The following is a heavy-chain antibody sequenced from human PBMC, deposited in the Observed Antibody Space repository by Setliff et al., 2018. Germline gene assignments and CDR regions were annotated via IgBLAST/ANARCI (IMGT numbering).Heavy chain of an antibody. CDR1: GGTFRSYG. V-gene: IGHV1-69*05. Sequence: SVKVSCKASGGTFRSYGISWVRRAPGQGLEWMGGTIPMFGSANYAQKFQGRVTIITDEFTGTAYMELSSLRTEDTAVYYCAREGVDIRSSTDYRYYMDVWGKGTTVTVS. D-gene: IGHD5-12*01. J-gene: IGHJ6*03. CDR3: AREGVDIRSSTDYRYYMDV. CDR2: TIPMFGSA.